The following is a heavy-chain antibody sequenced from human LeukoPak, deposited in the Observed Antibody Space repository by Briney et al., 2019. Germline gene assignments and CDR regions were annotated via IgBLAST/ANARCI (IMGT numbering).Heavy chain of an antibody. CDR2: IWYDGSKK. CDR3: ARRDGDNDRGFDY. CDR1: GFTFRGYD. J-gene: IGHJ4*02. Sequence: GTSLRLSCAASGFTFRGYDMHWVRQAPGKGLEWVAVIWYDGSKKYYADSVKGRFTISRDNSKNTLYLQMNSLRAEDTAVYYCARRDGDNDRGFDYWGQGTLVTVSS. V-gene: IGHV3-33*01. D-gene: IGHD1-1*01.